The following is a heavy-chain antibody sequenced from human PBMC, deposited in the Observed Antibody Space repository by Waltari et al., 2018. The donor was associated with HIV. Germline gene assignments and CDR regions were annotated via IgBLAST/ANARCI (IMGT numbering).Heavy chain of an antibody. Sequence: QLQLQESGPGLVKPSETLSLTCTVSGGSISRSSYFWGWIRQPPGKGLEWIGSIYYSGSTYYNPSLKSRVTRSVDTPKNQFSLLLSSVTAADTAVYYCARRHVDTALVRWGLDDWGQGTLVTVSS. CDR2: IYYSGST. D-gene: IGHD5-18*01. V-gene: IGHV4-39*01. CDR1: GGSISRSSYF. J-gene: IGHJ4*02. CDR3: ARRHVDTALVRWGLDD.